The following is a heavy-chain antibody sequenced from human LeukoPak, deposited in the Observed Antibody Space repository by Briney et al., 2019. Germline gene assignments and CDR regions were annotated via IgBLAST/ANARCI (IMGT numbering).Heavy chain of an antibody. D-gene: IGHD4-17*01. Sequence: GESLKISCKGSGYTFSNYWIGWVREMPGNGLEYLGIIYPGDSDTKYSPAFEGHITISVDKSITTAYLQWSSLKASDTAMYYCARPDDNADYILSYWGQGTLVTVSS. CDR3: ARPDDNADYILSY. CDR1: GYTFSNYW. J-gene: IGHJ1*01. CDR2: IYPGDSDT. V-gene: IGHV5-51*01.